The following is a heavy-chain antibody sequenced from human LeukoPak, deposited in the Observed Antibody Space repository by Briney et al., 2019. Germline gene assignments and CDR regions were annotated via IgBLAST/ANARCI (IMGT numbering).Heavy chain of an antibody. CDR1: GYTFTGYY. D-gene: IGHD3-22*01. CDR3: ARLGYYDSSGYYYGRAGFLDP. J-gene: IGHJ5*02. CDR2: INPNSGGT. V-gene: IGHV1-2*02. Sequence: ASVKVSCKASGYTFTGYYMHWVRQAPGQGLECMGWINPNSGGTNYAQKFQGRVTMTRDTSISTAYMELSRLRSDDTAVYYCARLGYYDSSGYYYGRAGFLDPWGQGTLVTVSS.